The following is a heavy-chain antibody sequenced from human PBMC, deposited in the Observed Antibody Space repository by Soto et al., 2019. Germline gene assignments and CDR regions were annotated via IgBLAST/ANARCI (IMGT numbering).Heavy chain of an antibody. J-gene: IGHJ4*02. V-gene: IGHV4-4*07. D-gene: IGHD5-12*01. CDR3: AREGSYSAYNFAHGIQLWSFDF. CDR1: GGSINTFY. Sequence: TSETLSLTCTVSGGSINTFYWSWVRQPAGKGLEWIGRIFSSGSTSFNPSLESRVAMSVDASKNHFSLNLSSVTAADMAVYYCAREGSYSAYNFAHGIQLWSFDFWGQGALVTVSS. CDR2: IFSSGST.